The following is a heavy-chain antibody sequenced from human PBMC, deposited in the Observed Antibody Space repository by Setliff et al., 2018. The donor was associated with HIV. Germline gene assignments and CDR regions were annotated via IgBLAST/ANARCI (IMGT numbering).Heavy chain of an antibody. Sequence: SETLSLTCTVSGASISSGGFYWNWIRQHPGKGLEWIGYIYYNGGTYYSPSLKSRLTISVDTSKNQFSLRLTSVTDADTAVYYCARGAGLGQEGELLWFGGQYYYYMDVWGKGTTVTVSS. CDR1: GASISSGGFY. J-gene: IGHJ6*03. CDR2: IYYNGGT. V-gene: IGHV4-31*03. CDR3: ARGAGLGQEGELLWFGGQYYYYMDV. D-gene: IGHD3-10*01.